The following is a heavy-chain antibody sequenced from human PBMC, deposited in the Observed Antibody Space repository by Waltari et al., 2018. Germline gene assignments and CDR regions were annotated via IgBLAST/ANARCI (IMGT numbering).Heavy chain of an antibody. D-gene: IGHD2-21*02. V-gene: IGHV4-39*01. CDR3: ARVGDSFNFDY. J-gene: IGHJ4*02. Sequence: QLQLQESGPGLVKPSETLSLTCTVSGGSISSSSYYWGWIRQPPGKGLEWIGSIYYSGITYYNPSLKSRVTISVDTSKNQFSLKLSSVTAADTAVYYCARVGDSFNFDYWGQGTLVTVSS. CDR1: GGSISSSSYY. CDR2: IYYSGIT.